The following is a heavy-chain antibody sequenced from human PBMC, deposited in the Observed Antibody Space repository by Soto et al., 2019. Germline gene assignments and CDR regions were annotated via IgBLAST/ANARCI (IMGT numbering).Heavy chain of an antibody. J-gene: IGHJ4*02. Sequence: GGSLRLSCAASGFTFSSYAMSWVRQAPGKGLEWVSAISGSGGSTYYADSVKGRFTISRDNSKNTLYLQMNSLRAEDTAVYYCAKEGTVLMVYAIFRYFDYWGQGTLVTVSS. V-gene: IGHV3-23*01. D-gene: IGHD2-8*01. CDR3: AKEGTVLMVYAIFRYFDY. CDR2: ISGSGGST. CDR1: GFTFSSYA.